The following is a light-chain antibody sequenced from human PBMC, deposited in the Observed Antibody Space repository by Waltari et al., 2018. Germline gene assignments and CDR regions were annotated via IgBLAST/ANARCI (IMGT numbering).Light chain of an antibody. CDR3: QSYDTTLGGFV. J-gene: IGLJ2*01. CDR2: GNH. Sequence: QSLLTQPPSMSGAPGQSVSLPCSGSSPNIGANYDVHWYRQVAGAAPKLVIYGNHNRPTGVPARFSGSKSGTSASLAIAGLQAEDEADYYCQSYDTTLGGFVFGGGTRLTV. CDR1: SPNIGANYD. V-gene: IGLV1-40*01.